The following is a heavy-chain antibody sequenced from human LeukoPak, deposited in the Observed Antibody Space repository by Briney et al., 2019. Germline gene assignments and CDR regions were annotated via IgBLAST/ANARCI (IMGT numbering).Heavy chain of an antibody. CDR2: ISGSGGST. CDR1: GFTFSSYA. V-gene: IGHV3-23*01. CDR3: ASSSHYYDSSGYYYGGAFDI. D-gene: IGHD3-22*01. Sequence: PGGSLRLSCAASGFTFSSYAMSWVRQAPGKGLEWVSAISGSGGSTYYADSVKGRFTISRHNSKNTLYLQMNSLRAEDTAVYYCASSSHYYDSSGYYYGGAFDIWGQGTMVTVSS. J-gene: IGHJ3*02.